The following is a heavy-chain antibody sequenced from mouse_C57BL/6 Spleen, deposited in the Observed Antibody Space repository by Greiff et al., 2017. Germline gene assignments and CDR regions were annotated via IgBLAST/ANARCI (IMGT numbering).Heavy chain of an antibody. V-gene: IGHV1-22*01. Sequence: DVQLQEPGPELVKPGASVKMSCKASGYTFTDYNMHWVKQSPGKSLEWIGYINPNNGGTSYNQKFKGKATLTVNKSSSTAYMELRILTSEDSAVYYCASYYSNYGSMDYWGQGTSVTVSS. CDR3: ASYYSNYGSMDY. CDR2: INPNNGGT. D-gene: IGHD2-5*01. J-gene: IGHJ4*01. CDR1: GYTFTDYN.